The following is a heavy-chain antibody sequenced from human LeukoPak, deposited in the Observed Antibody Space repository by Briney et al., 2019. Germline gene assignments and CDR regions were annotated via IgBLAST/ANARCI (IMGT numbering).Heavy chain of an antibody. Sequence: GGSLRLSCAASGFTVSSNYMSWVRQAPGKGLEWVSVIYSGGSTYYADSVKGRFTISRDNSKNTLYLQMNSLRAEDTAVYYCAREVPYYGSGSYYDYWGQGTLVTVSS. J-gene: IGHJ4*02. CDR1: GFTVSSNY. CDR3: AREVPYYGSGSYYDY. D-gene: IGHD3-10*01. CDR2: IYSGGST. V-gene: IGHV3-53*01.